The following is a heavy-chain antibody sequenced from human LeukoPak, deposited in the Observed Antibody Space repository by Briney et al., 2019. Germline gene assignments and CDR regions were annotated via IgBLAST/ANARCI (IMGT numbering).Heavy chain of an antibody. CDR1: GFTFSSYS. CDR3: QWLQFSDLDY. D-gene: IGHD5-24*01. CDR2: ISSSSSYI. V-gene: IGHV3-21*01. Sequence: PGGSLRLSCAASGFTFSSYSMNWVRQAPGKGLEWVSSISSSSSYIYYADAVKGRFTISRDNAKNSLYLQMNRLRAEDTAVYYCQWLQFSDLDYWGQGTLVTVSS. J-gene: IGHJ4*02.